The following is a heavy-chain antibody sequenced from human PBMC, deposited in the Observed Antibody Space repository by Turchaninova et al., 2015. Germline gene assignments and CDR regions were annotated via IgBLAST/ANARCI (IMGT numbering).Heavy chain of an antibody. Sequence: EVQLVQSGTAVKKPGESVRIACIPSGYSFSSYWIVWVRQTPAKGLEWMGGVYPGDSDARYNPSFQDRVTLYVALSTTTDYLQWSVLQASDTARVVWSRHRSGFLSVVSLDFWGQGTLVSVSS. D-gene: IGHD2-21*01. V-gene: IGHV5-51*01. CDR1: GYSFSSYW. CDR2: VYPGDSDA. J-gene: IGHJ4*02. CDR3: SRHRSGFLSVVSLDF.